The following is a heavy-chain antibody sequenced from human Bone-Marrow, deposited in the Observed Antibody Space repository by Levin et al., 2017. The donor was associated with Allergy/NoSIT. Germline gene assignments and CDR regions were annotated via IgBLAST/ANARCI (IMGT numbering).Heavy chain of an antibody. D-gene: IGHD5-18*01. CDR3: ARGDSNLNWYFDV. J-gene: IGHJ2*01. Sequence: SCAASGFTFDNYAMSWVRQAPGRGLEWVSGIDWNGGVTDYAESLKGRVTISRDNAKNSLFLQVNSLTAEDTGVYYCARGDSNLNWYFDVWGRGALVTVSS. CDR1: GFTFDNYA. V-gene: IGHV3-20*04. CDR2: IDWNGGVT.